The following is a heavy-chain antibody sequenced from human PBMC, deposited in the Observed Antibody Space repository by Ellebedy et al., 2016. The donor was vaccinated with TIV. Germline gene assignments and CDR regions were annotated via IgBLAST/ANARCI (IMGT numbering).Heavy chain of an antibody. Sequence: SETLSLTCTVSGGSISSGGYYWSWIRQPPGKGLEWIGYIYYSGSTYYNPSLKSRVTISVDTSKNQFSLKLSSVTAADTAVYYCARGKQQGNYYYYGMDVWGQGTTVTVSS. D-gene: IGHD6-13*01. CDR3: ARGKQQGNYYYYGMDV. V-gene: IGHV4-30-4*01. J-gene: IGHJ6*02. CDR1: GGSISSGGYY. CDR2: IYYSGST.